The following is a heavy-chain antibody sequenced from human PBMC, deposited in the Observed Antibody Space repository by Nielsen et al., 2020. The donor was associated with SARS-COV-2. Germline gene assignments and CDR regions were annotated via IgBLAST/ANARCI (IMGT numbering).Heavy chain of an antibody. CDR3: AKLSGSYEASDY. Sequence: GGSLRLSCAASGFTFDDYAMHWVRQAPGKGLEWVSGISWNSGSIGYVDSVKGRFTISRDNAKNSLYLQMNSLRAEDTALYYCAKLSGSYEASDYWGQGTLVTVSS. J-gene: IGHJ4*02. CDR1: GFTFDDYA. V-gene: IGHV3-9*01. D-gene: IGHD1-26*01. CDR2: ISWNSGSI.